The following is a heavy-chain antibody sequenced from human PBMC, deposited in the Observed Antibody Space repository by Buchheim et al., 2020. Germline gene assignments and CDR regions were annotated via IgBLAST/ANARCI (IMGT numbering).Heavy chain of an antibody. CDR2: ISSSGSII. CDR1: GFTFSDYY. D-gene: IGHD6-19*01. Sequence: QVQLVESGGDLVKPGGSLRLSCAASGFTFSDYYMSWIRQAPGKGLEWVSFISSSGSIIYYADSVKGRFTISRDNAKNSLYLQMNSLRVEDTAVYYCTRDRRSGWYETSPIDYWGQGTL. V-gene: IGHV3-11*01. CDR3: TRDRRSGWYETSPIDY. J-gene: IGHJ4*02.